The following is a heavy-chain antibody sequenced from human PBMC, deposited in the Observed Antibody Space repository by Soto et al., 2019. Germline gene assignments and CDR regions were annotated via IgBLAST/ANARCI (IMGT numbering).Heavy chain of an antibody. Sequence: QVQLVKSGAEVKTPGASVKVSCKASGYTFTSYGISWVRQAPGQGLEWMGWISDYIGNTNYAQKLQGRVTMTTDTSTSTAYRELRSLRSDDTAVYYCARRPDIRSTVYFDYWGQETLATVSS. J-gene: IGHJ4*02. D-gene: IGHD3-16*01. CDR2: ISDYIGNT. V-gene: IGHV1-18*01. CDR3: ARRPDIRSTVYFDY. CDR1: GYTFTSYG.